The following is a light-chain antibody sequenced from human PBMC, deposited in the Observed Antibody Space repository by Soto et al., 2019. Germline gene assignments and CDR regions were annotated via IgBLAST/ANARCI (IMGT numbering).Light chain of an antibody. CDR2: RDS. J-gene: IGLJ2*01. CDR1: NIGKKN. Sequence: SYELTQPLSVSVVLGQTARITWGGNNIGKKNVHWYQQKPGQAPVMVIYRDSSRPSGIPERFSGSKSGDTATLTISSAQAVDEADYYCHVWESNNVVFGGGTKLTVL. CDR3: HVWESNNVV. V-gene: IGLV3-9*01.